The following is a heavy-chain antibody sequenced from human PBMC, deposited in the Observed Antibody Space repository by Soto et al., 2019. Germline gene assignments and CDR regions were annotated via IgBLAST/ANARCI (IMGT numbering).Heavy chain of an antibody. CDR1: GDSVSSNSAA. CDR3: ARDRDIVVVQAATPSYYYGMDV. J-gene: IGHJ6*02. D-gene: IGHD2-2*01. CDR2: TYYRSKWYN. V-gene: IGHV6-1*01. Sequence: PSQTLSLTCAISGDSVSSNSAAWNWIRQSPSRGLEWLGRTYYRSKWYNDYAVSVKSRITINPDTSKNQFSLQLNSVTPEDTAVYYCARDRDIVVVQAATPSYYYGMDVWGQGTTVTVSS.